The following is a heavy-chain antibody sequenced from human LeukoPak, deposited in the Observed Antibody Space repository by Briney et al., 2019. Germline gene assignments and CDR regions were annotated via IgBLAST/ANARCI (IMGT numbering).Heavy chain of an antibody. CDR1: GYTFTSYG. CDR3: ARVAGRFGYYYYCMDV. CDR2: ISAYNGNT. Sequence: ASVKVSCKASGYTFTSYGISWVRQAPGQGLEWMGWISAYNGNTNYAQKLQGRVTMTTDTSTSTAYMELRSLRSDDTAVYYCARVAGRFGYYYYCMDVWGKGTTVTVSS. D-gene: IGHD3-16*01. J-gene: IGHJ6*03. V-gene: IGHV1-18*01.